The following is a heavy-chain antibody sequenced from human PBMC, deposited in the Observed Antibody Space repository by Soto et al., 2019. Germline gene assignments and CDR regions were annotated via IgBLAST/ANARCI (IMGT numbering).Heavy chain of an antibody. J-gene: IGHJ6*02. V-gene: IGHV1-18*01. D-gene: IGHD2-2*01. CDR3: ARDLVNIVLVPAAIPYYYGMDV. CDR1: GYTFTSYG. CDR2: ISAYNGNT. Sequence: QVQLVQSGAEVKKPGASVKVSCKASGYTFTSYGISWVRQAPGQGLEWMGWISAYNGNTNYAQKLQGRVTMTTDTSPSTAYMELRSLRSDDTDVYYCARDLVNIVLVPAAIPYYYGMDVWGQGTTVTVSS.